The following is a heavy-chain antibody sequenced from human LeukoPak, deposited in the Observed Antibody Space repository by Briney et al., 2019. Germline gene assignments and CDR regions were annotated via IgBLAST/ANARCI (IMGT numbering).Heavy chain of an antibody. CDR3: ARPAQAGRINYYFDY. D-gene: IGHD3-10*01. CDR1: GGTFSSYA. V-gene: IGHV1-69*13. J-gene: IGHJ4*02. CDR2: IIPTFGTA. Sequence: SVKVSCKASGGTFSSYAISWVRQAPGQGLEWMGGIIPTFGTANYAQKFQGRVTITADESTSTAYMELSSLRSEDTAVYYCARPAQAGRINYYFDYWGQGTLVTVSS.